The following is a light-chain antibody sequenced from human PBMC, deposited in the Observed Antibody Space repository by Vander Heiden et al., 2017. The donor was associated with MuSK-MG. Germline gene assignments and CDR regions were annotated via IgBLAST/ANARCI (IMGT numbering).Light chain of an antibody. CDR3: QQTCNERFT. CDR1: QSCSSY. Sequence: IVLTHSPATLSLSPGERATLSCRASQSCSSYLAWYQQKPGQSPRLLIDDASNRATGIPARSTGRGSGTDFTLTISSLEPEDFAVYYCQQTCNERFTFGPGTKVDIK. CDR2: DAS. J-gene: IGKJ3*01. V-gene: IGKV3-11*01.